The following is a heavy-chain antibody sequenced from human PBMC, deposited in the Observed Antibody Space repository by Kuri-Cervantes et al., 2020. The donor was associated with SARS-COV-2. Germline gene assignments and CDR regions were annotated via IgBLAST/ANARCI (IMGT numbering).Heavy chain of an antibody. CDR2: ISSSSSYI. V-gene: IGHV3-21*01. J-gene: IGHJ4*02. CDR3: ASAYSSGPYYFDY. Sequence: GGSLRLSCAASGFTFSSYSMNWVRQAPGKGLEWVSSISSSSSYIYYADSVKGRFTISRDNAKNSLYLQMNSLRAEDTAVYYCASAYSSGPYYFDYWGQGTLVTVSS. D-gene: IGHD6-19*01. CDR1: GFTFSSYS.